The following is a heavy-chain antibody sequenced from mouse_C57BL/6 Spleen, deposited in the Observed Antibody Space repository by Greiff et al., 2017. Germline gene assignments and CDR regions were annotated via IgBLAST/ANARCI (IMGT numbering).Heavy chain of an antibody. CDR2: IHPNSGST. Sequence: QVQLQQPGAELVKPGASVKLSCKASGYTFTSYWMHWVKQRPGQGLEWIGMIHPNSGSTNYNEKFKSKATLTVDKSSSTAYMQLSSLTSEDSAVYYCARSGTTVVAHWYCDVWGTGTTVTVSS. CDR1: GYTFTSYW. J-gene: IGHJ1*03. CDR3: ARSGTTVVAHWYCDV. D-gene: IGHD1-1*01. V-gene: IGHV1-64*01.